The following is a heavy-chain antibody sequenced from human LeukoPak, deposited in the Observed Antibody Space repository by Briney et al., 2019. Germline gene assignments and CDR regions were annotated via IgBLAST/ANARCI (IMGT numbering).Heavy chain of an antibody. CDR2: IIPIFGTP. D-gene: IGHD7-27*01. J-gene: IGHJ5*02. Sequence: RASVKVSCKASGYTFTSYYMHWVRQAPGQGLEWMGGIIPIFGTPNYAQKFQGRVTITADESTSTAYMELSSLRSEDTAMYYCAREKPGARGWFDPWGQGTLVTVSS. CDR1: GYTFTSYY. V-gene: IGHV1-69*13. CDR3: AREKPGARGWFDP.